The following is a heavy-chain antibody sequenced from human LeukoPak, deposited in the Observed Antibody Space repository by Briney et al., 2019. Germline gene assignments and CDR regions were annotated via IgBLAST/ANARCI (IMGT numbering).Heavy chain of an antibody. CDR1: GYTFTTYD. J-gene: IGHJ4*02. D-gene: IGHD3-10*01. Sequence: ASVKVSCKASGYTFTTYDINWVRQATGQGLEWMGWMNPNSGNTGFAQKFQGRVTMTRNTSMSTAYMELNSLRSEDTAVYYCARANYYGSGKKDLDYWGQGTLVTVSS. CDR3: ARANYYGSGKKDLDY. V-gene: IGHV1-8*01. CDR2: MNPNSGNT.